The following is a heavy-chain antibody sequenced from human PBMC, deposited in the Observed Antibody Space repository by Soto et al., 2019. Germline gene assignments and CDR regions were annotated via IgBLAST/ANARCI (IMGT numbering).Heavy chain of an antibody. CDR3: ARPSSGDYDYVWGSYRNYFDY. V-gene: IGHV3-48*02. CDR2: ISSSSSTI. Sequence: EVQLVESGGGLVQPGGSLRLSCAASGFTFSSYSMNWVRQAPGKGLEWVSYISSSSSTIYYADSVKGRFTISRDNGKNSLYLQMNSLRDEDTAVYYCARPSSGDYDYVWGSYRNYFDYWGQGTLVTVSS. D-gene: IGHD3-16*02. CDR1: GFTFSSYS. J-gene: IGHJ4*02.